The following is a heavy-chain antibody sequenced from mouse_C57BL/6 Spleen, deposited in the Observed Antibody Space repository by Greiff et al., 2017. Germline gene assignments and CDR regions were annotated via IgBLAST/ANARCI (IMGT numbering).Heavy chain of an antibody. CDR1: GFTFSSYG. J-gene: IGHJ4*01. CDR2: ISSGGSYT. CDR3: ARQTYYSNYRDAMYY. Sequence: EVHLVESGGDLVKPGGSLKLSCAASGFTFSSYGMSWVRQTPDKRLEWVATISSGGSYTYYPDSVKGRFTISRDNAKNTLYLQMSSLKSEDTAMYYCARQTYYSNYRDAMYYWGQGTSVTVSS. D-gene: IGHD2-5*01. V-gene: IGHV5-6*01.